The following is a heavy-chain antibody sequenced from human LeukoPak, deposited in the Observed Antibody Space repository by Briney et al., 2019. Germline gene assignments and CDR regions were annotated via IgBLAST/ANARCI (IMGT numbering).Heavy chain of an antibody. CDR3: ARDDYDILTGTYYFDY. Sequence: SETLSLTCAVSGGSISSSNWWSWVRQPPGKGLEWIGEIYHSGSTNYNPSLKGRVTISVDKSKNQFSLKLSSVTAADTAVYYCARDDYDILTGTYYFDYWGQGTLVTVSS. D-gene: IGHD3-9*01. CDR2: IYHSGST. V-gene: IGHV4-4*02. CDR1: GGSISSSNW. J-gene: IGHJ4*02.